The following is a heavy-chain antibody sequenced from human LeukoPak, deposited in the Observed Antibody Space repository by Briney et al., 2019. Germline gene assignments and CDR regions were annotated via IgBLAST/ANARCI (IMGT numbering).Heavy chain of an antibody. J-gene: IGHJ2*01. CDR3: ARDREPRGGNFGWYFDL. Sequence: SETLSLTCTVSGVSISSYYWSWIRQPAGKGLEWIGRIAASGYTKYSPSLNSRVTMSLDPSKSQFSLKLSSVTAADTALYYCARDREPRGGNFGWYFDLWGRGTLVTVSS. V-gene: IGHV4-4*07. CDR2: IAASGYT. CDR1: GVSISSYY. D-gene: IGHD4-23*01.